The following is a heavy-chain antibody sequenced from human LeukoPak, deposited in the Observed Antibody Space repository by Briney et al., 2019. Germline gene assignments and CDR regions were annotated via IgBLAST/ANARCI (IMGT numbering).Heavy chain of an antibody. Sequence: NSGGSLRLSCAASGFTFSDYYMSWIRQAPGKGLEWVSYISSSSSYTNYADSVKGRFTISRDNARNSLYLQMNSLRAEDTAVYYCARVLNYYDSSGYYFSYWGQGTLVTVSS. CDR3: ARVLNYYDSSGYYFSY. D-gene: IGHD3-22*01. V-gene: IGHV3-11*05. J-gene: IGHJ4*02. CDR1: GFTFSDYY. CDR2: ISSSSSYT.